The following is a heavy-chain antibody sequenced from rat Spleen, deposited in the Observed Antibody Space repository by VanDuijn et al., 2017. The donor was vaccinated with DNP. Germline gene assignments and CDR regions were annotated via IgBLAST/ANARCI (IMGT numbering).Heavy chain of an antibody. CDR3: ARSTTGITTGYAMDA. CDR1: GFSLTSYG. J-gene: IGHJ4*01. V-gene: IGHV2-16*01. Sequence: QVQLKESGPGLVQPSRTLSLNCTVSGFSLTSYGVSWVRQPPGKGLEWIAAIWSGGSTDYNSALKPRLSISRDTSKSQVLLKMNSLQTEDTAMYFCARSTTGITTGYAMDAWGQGTSVTVSS. CDR2: IWSGGST. D-gene: IGHD1-9*01.